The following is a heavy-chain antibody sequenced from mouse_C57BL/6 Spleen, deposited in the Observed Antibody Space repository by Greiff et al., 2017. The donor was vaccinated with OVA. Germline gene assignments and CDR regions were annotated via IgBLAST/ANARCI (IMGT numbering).Heavy chain of an antibody. J-gene: IGHJ4*01. CDR2: IYPRSGNT. Sequence: QVQLKESGAELARPGASVKLSCKASGYTFTSYGISWVKQRTGQGLEWIGEIYPRSGNTYYNEKFKGKATLTADKSSSTAYMELRSLTSEDSAVYFCARGDDSYYYAMDYWGQGTSVTVSS. CDR3: ARGDDSYYYAMDY. D-gene: IGHD2-4*01. CDR1: GYTFTSYG. V-gene: IGHV1-81*01.